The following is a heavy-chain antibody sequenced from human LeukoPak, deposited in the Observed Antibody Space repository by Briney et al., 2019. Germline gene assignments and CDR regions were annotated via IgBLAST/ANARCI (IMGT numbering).Heavy chain of an antibody. V-gene: IGHV4-4*07. CDR2: VHATGTT. J-gene: IGHJ5*02. CDR3: ARAMYVTVSGFDP. CDR1: GASISLYY. D-gene: IGHD3-10*02. Sequence: SETLSLTCSVSGASISLYYWSWVRQSAGKQPEWIGRVHATGTTNYNPSLRSRVSLSVDTFKKQFSLKLNSVTAADTAVYYCARAMYVTVSGFDPWGQGTLVTVSS.